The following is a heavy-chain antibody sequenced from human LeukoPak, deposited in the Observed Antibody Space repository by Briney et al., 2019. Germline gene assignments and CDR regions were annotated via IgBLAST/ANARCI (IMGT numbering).Heavy chain of an antibody. CDR1: GFTFSDYY. CDR2: ISSSSSYT. J-gene: IGHJ3*02. V-gene: IGHV3-11*06. D-gene: IGHD6-19*01. Sequence: GGSLRLSCAASGFTFSDYYMSWIRQAPGKGLEWASYISSSSSYTNYADSEKGRFTISRDNAKNSLYLQMNSLRAEDTAVYYCARAKQLYAFDIWGQGTMVTVSS. CDR3: ARAKQLYAFDI.